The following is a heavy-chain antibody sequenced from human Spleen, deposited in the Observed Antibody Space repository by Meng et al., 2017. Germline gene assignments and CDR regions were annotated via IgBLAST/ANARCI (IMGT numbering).Heavy chain of an antibody. CDR2: ISAYNGNT. CDR3: ARGGSPDYYVPGLAKY. Sequence: ASVKVTCKASGYTFTSYGIGWVRQAPGQGLEWMGWISAYNGNTNYAQKLQGRVTMTTDTSTSTAYMELRSLRSDDTAVYYCARGGSPDYYVPGLAKYWGQGTLVTVSS. J-gene: IGHJ4*02. D-gene: IGHD3-10*02. CDR1: GYTFTSYG. V-gene: IGHV1-18*01.